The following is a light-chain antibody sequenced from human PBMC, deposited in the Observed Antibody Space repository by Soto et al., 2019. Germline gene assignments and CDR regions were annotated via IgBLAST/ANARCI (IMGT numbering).Light chain of an antibody. CDR1: QSVSSY. J-gene: IGKJ5*01. CDR2: DAS. CDR3: QFGVT. Sequence: EIVLTQSPATLSLSPGERATLSCRASQSVSSYLAWYQQKPGQAPRLLIYDASNRATGIPARFSGSGSGTDFTLTISSLEPEDFALYYCQFGVTFGQGTRLEIK. V-gene: IGKV3-11*01.